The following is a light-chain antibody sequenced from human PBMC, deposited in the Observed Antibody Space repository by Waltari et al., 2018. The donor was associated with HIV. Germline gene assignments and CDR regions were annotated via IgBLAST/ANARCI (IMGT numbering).Light chain of an antibody. V-gene: IGLV3-1*01. Sequence: SYELNQPPSVSVSPGQTASITCSGDKLGDKYACWYHQKPGQSPVLVMYQATKRPSEIPERFSGSNSGNTATLTISGTQAMDEADYYCQAWDSSTVVFGGGTKLTVL. CDR3: QAWDSSTVV. CDR1: KLGDKY. CDR2: QAT. J-gene: IGLJ2*01.